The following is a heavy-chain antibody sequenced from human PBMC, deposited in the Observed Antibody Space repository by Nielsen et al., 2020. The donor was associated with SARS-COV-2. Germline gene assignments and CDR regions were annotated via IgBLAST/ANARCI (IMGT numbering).Heavy chain of an antibody. Sequence: SETLSLTCTVSGGSISSSSYYWGWIRQPPGKGLEWIGSIYYSGSTYYNPSLKSRVTISVDTSKNQFSLKLSSVTAADTAVYYCARGGHGDYDFNWFDPWGQGTLVTVSS. J-gene: IGHJ5*02. CDR1: GGSISSSSYY. V-gene: IGHV4-39*07. CDR3: ARGGHGDYDFNWFDP. D-gene: IGHD4-17*01. CDR2: IYYSGST.